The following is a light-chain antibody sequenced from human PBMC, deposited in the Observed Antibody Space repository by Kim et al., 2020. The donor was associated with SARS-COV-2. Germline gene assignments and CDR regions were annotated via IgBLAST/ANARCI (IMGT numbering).Light chain of an antibody. CDR2: DAS. CDR1: QNISSY. J-gene: IGKJ1*01. Sequence: EIVLTQSPATLSLSPGERATLSCRASQNISSYLAWYQQKPGQAPRLLIYDASNRASGIPARFSGSWSGTDFTLTISSLEPEDFAVYFCQQRTDWLWTFGQGTKVDIK. CDR3: QQRTDWLWT. V-gene: IGKV3-11*01.